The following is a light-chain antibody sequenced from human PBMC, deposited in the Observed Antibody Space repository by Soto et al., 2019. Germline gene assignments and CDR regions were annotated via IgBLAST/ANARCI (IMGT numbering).Light chain of an antibody. CDR1: SSDVGGYNY. V-gene: IGLV2-14*01. J-gene: IGLJ1*01. CDR3: SSYTSSSTLPYV. Sequence: QSALTQPASVSGSPGQSITISCTGTSSDVGGYNYVSWYQQHPGKAPKLMIYEVSNQPSGVSNRFSGSKSGNTASLTISGLQAEDEADYYCSSYTSSSTLPYVFGTGTQLTVL. CDR2: EVS.